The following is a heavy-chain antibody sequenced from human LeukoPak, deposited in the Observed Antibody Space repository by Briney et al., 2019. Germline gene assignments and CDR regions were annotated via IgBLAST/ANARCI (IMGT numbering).Heavy chain of an antibody. V-gene: IGHV4-30-4*01. Sequence: SQTLSLTCTVSGGSISSGDYYWSWIRQPPGKGLEWIRYIYYSGSTYYNPSLKSRVTISVDTSKNQFSLKLSSVTAADTAVYYCARAGSDLVWAYYFDYWGQGTLVTVSS. CDR2: IYYSGST. D-gene: IGHD3-16*01. CDR1: GGSISSGDYY. J-gene: IGHJ4*02. CDR3: ARAGSDLVWAYYFDY.